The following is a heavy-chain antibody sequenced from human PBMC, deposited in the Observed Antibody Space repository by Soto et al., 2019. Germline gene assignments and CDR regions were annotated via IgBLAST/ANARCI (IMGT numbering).Heavy chain of an antibody. Sequence: SETLSLTCAVSGYSIRSGYYWGWIRQPTGKGLEWIGSIYHSGSTYYNPPLKSRVTISVDTSKTQFSLKLSSVTAADTAVYYCARSVDGTSLNWFDPWGQGTLVTVSS. CDR2: IYHSGST. J-gene: IGHJ5*02. V-gene: IGHV4-38-2*01. CDR1: GYSIRSGYY. CDR3: ARSVDGTSLNWFDP.